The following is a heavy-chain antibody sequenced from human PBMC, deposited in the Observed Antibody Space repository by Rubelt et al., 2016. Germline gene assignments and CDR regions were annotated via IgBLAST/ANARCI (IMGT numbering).Heavy chain of an antibody. CDR3: ARAGYCSSISCYSNAFDL. CDR2: IYQSGST. V-gene: IGHV4-38-2*02. J-gene: IGHJ3*01. Sequence: EWIGSIYQSGSTYYNPSLKSRVTISLDTSKNQFYLKLNSVTAADTAVYYCARAGYCSSISCYSNAFDLWGQGTTVTVSS. D-gene: IGHD2-2*01.